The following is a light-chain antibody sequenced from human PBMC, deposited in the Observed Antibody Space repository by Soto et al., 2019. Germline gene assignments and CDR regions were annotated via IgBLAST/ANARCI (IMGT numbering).Light chain of an antibody. CDR3: HQYKSYPWT. Sequence: DIQMTQSPSTLSASVGDRVTISCRASQRINIRLAWCQQRPGKAPRVLIYKASSLENGVPSMFSGSGSGTECTITISSLQHDDFANYYWHQYKSYPWTFGQGTKVEIK. J-gene: IGKJ1*01. CDR2: KAS. CDR1: QRINIR. V-gene: IGKV1-5*03.